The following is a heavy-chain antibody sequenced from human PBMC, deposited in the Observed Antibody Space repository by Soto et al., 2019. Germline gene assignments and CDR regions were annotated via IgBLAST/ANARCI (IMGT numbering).Heavy chain of an antibody. V-gene: IGHV4-61*01. D-gene: IGHD3-10*01. CDR3: ARGKYYRACEC. CDR1: GGSIGITSYY. CDR2: IYYSGSA. J-gene: IGHJ4*02. Sequence: QVQLQESGPGVIRPSETLSLTCTVSGGSIGITSYYWTWIRQPPGKGLEWIGYIYYSGSASYNPSLGSRVSMSVATSKNLLSLTLRSVTAADTAIYWCARGKYYRACECWGQGTLVTVSS.